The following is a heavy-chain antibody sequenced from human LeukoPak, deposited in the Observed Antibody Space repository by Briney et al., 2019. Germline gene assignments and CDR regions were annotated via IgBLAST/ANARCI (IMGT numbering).Heavy chain of an antibody. CDR1: GFTFDDYG. CDR3: AKDSRLQYSSGWYDAFDI. CDR2: INWNGGST. J-gene: IGHJ3*02. Sequence: GGSLRLSCAASGFTFDDYGMSWVRQAPGKGLEWVSGINWNGGSTGYADSVKGRFTISRDNAKNSLYLQMNSLRAEDTALYYCAKDSRLQYSSGWYDAFDIWGQGTMVTVSS. D-gene: IGHD6-19*01. V-gene: IGHV3-20*04.